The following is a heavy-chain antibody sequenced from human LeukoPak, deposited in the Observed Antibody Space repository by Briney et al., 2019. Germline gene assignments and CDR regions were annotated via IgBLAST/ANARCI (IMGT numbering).Heavy chain of an antibody. CDR2: ISGSGGST. Sequence: PGRSLRLSCAASGFTFSSYGMHWVRQAPGKGLEWVSAISGSGGSTYYADSVKGRFTISRDNSKNTLYLQMNSLRAEDTAVYYCAKGWRRITMVRGTPRLGYWGQGTLVTVSS. J-gene: IGHJ4*02. D-gene: IGHD3-10*01. CDR1: GFTFSSYG. CDR3: AKGWRRITMVRGTPRLGY. V-gene: IGHV3-23*01.